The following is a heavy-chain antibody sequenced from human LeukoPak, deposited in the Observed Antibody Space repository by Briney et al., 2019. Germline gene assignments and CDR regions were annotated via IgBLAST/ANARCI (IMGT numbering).Heavy chain of an antibody. J-gene: IGHJ6*03. CDR1: GYTFTGYY. CDR3: AREFAVVPAAMWHYYYYMDV. V-gene: IGHV1-2*06. CDR2: INPNSGGT. D-gene: IGHD2-2*01. Sequence: ASVKVSCKASGYTFTGYYMHWVRQAPGQGLEWMGRINPNSGGTNYAQKFQGRVTMTRDTSISTAYMELSSLRSDDTAVYYCAREFAVVPAAMWHYYYYMDVWGKGTTVTVSS.